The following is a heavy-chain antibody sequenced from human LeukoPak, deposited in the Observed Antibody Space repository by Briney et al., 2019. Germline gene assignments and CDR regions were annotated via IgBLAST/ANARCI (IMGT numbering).Heavy chain of an antibody. CDR3: ARDLRYYDSSGYGFRGYYYGMDV. Sequence: ASVKVSCKASGGTFSSYAISWVRQAPGQGLEWMGGIIPIFGTANYAQKFQGRVTITADKSTSTAYMELSSLRSEDTAVYYCARDLRYYDSSGYGFRGYYYGMDVWGQGTTVTVSS. CDR2: IIPIFGTA. J-gene: IGHJ6*02. D-gene: IGHD3-22*01. V-gene: IGHV1-69*06. CDR1: GGTFSSYA.